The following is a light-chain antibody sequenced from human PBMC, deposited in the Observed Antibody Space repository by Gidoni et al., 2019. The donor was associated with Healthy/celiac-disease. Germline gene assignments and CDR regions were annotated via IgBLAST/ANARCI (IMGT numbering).Light chain of an antibody. CDR2: QDS. J-gene: IGLJ1*01. V-gene: IGLV3-1*01. Sequence: SYELTQPHSVSVSPGQTASITCSGDKLGDKYACWYQQKPGQSPVLVIYQDSKRPSGIPERFSGSNSGNTATLTISGTQAMDEADYYCQAWDSSTACYVFGTGTKVTVL. CDR3: QAWDSSTACYV. CDR1: KLGDKY.